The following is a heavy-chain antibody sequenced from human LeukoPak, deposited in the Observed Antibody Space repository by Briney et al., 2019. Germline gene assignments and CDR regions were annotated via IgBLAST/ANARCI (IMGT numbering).Heavy chain of an antibody. Sequence: PQTLSLTCAVSGGSISSGGYSWSWIRQPPGKGLEWIGYIYHSGSTYYNPSLKSRVTISVDRSKNPFSLKLSSVTAADTAVYYCARVRYCSSTSCYRRDAYFDYWGQGTLVTVSS. D-gene: IGHD2-2*02. J-gene: IGHJ4*02. CDR1: GGSISSGGYS. V-gene: IGHV4-30-2*01. CDR2: IYHSGST. CDR3: ARVRYCSSTSCYRRDAYFDY.